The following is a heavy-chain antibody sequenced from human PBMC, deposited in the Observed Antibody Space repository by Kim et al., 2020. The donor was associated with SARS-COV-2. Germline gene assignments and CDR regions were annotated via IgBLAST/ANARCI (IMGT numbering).Heavy chain of an antibody. D-gene: IGHD6-19*01. V-gene: IGHV3-30*18. CDR2: ISYDGSNK. Sequence: GGSLRLSCAASGFTFSSYGMHWVHQAPGKGLEWVAVISYDGSNKYYADSVKGRFTISRDNSKNTLYLQMNSLRAEDTAVYYCAKELSSGWYAVGFPFDYWGQGTLVTVSS. CDR1: GFTFSSYG. J-gene: IGHJ4*02. CDR3: AKELSSGWYAVGFPFDY.